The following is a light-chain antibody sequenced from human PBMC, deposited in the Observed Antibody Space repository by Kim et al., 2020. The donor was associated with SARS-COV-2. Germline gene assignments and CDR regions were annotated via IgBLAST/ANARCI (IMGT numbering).Light chain of an antibody. CDR2: EVN. V-gene: IGLV2-14*01. CDR1: SSDIGYYNL. Sequence: QSALTQPASVSGSPGQSITISCTGTSSDIGYYNLVSWYQQHPGKAPKLIIFEVNHRPSGVSHRFSGSKSDNMASLTISGLQAEDEADYYCTSYTTKSTRVFGTGTKVTVL. J-gene: IGLJ1*01. CDR3: TSYTTKSTRV.